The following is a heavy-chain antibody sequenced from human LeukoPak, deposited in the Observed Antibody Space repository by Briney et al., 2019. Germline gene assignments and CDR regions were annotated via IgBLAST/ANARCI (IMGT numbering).Heavy chain of an antibody. CDR3: ARVQGHPPNGLDV. CDR1: GFTFSSYW. D-gene: IGHD2-8*01. J-gene: IGHJ3*01. CDR2: INSDASST. V-gene: IGHV3-74*01. Sequence: PGGSLRLSYAASGFTFSSYWMHWVRQAPGKGLVWVSRINSDASSTSYADSVKGRFTISRDNAKNTLYLQMNSLRAEDTAVYYCARVQGHPPNGLDVWGQGTMVTVSS.